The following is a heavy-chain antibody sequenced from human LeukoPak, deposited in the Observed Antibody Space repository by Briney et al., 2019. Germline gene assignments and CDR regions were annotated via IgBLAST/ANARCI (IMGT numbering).Heavy chain of an antibody. Sequence: GRSLRLSCAASGFTFSSYAMHWVRQAPGKELEWVAVISYDGSNKYYADSVKGRFTISRDNSKNTLYLQMNSLRAEDTAVYYCARDFTYYYGSGSLNWFDPWGQGTLVTVSS. CDR2: ISYDGSNK. V-gene: IGHV3-30*04. CDR3: ARDFTYYYGSGSLNWFDP. J-gene: IGHJ5*02. CDR1: GFTFSSYA. D-gene: IGHD3-10*01.